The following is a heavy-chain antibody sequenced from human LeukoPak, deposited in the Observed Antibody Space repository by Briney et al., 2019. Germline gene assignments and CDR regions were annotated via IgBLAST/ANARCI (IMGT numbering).Heavy chain of an antibody. CDR2: IIPIFSAP. Sequence: SGTVSCMASVGTFSNYAIRWVRQAPGQGLERMGGIIPIFSAPHHAQKPQRRVTITTDESTSTAYMELSSLRSEDTASYYCAREALGYYMHVWGKGTTVTVSS. D-gene: IGHD7-27*01. J-gene: IGHJ6*03. V-gene: IGHV1-69*05. CDR1: VGTFSNYA. CDR3: AREALGYYMHV.